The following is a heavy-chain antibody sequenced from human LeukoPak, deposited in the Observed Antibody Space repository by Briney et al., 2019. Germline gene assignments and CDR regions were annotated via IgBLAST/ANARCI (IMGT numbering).Heavy chain of an antibody. J-gene: IGHJ6*03. CDR2: TNHSGSP. V-gene: IGHV4-34*01. D-gene: IGHD6-13*01. CDR3: ARGFPQQQLVRHYFYYMDV. CDR1: GGSFSTYS. Sequence: PSETLSLTCAFYGGSFSTYSCNWVRQLPGKVLEWIGETNHSGSPNIHPSLKTRFTISLAPSKNQFSLRLTAVAAADTAVYYCARGFPQQQLVRHYFYYMDVWGKGTTVTVSS.